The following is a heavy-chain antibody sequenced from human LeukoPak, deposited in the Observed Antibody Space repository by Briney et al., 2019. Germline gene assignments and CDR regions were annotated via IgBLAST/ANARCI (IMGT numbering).Heavy chain of an antibody. V-gene: IGHV3-23*01. Sequence: GGSLRLSCAASGFTFSSYAMSWVRQAPGEGLEWVSAISGSGGSTYYADSVKGRFTISRDNSKNTLYLQMNSLRAEDTAVYYCAKDGGRYYYYYGMDVWGQGTTVTVSS. CDR2: ISGSGGST. J-gene: IGHJ6*02. D-gene: IGHD3-16*01. CDR1: GFTFSSYA. CDR3: AKDGGRYYYYYGMDV.